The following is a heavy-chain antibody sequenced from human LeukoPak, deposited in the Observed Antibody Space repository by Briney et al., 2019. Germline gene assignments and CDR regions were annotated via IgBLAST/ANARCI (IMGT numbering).Heavy chain of an antibody. CDR1: GYTFTSYD. J-gene: IGHJ4*02. Sequence: GASVKVSCKASGYTFTSYDINWVRQATGQELEWMGWMNPNSGNTGYAQKFQGRVTMTRNTSISTAYMELSSLRSEDTAVYYCARAASGSYYEFDYWGQGTLVTVSS. D-gene: IGHD1-26*01. CDR3: ARAASGSYYEFDY. V-gene: IGHV1-8*01. CDR2: MNPNSGNT.